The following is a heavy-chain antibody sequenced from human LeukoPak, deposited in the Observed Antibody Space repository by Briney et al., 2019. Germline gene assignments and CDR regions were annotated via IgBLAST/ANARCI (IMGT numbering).Heavy chain of an antibody. CDR3: ARLARTYYYDTTGYFYV. D-gene: IGHD3-22*01. J-gene: IGHJ4*02. Sequence: GESLKISCKGSGYSFTNYWIGWVRQMSGKGLEWMGIIYPGDSDTRYSPSFQGQVTISADKSISTAYLQWSSLKVSDTAMYYCARLARTYYYDTTGYFYVWGQGTLVTVSS. V-gene: IGHV5-51*01. CDR1: GYSFTNYW. CDR2: IYPGDSDT.